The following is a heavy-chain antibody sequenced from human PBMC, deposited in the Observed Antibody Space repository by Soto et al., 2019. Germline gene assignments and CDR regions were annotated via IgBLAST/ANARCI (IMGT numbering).Heavy chain of an antibody. CDR1: GYTFSSYA. CDR2: IHAGNGDT. CDR3: ARVPRYTSDFVEVPAVMFDDWFVP. D-gene: IGHD2-2*01. V-gene: IGHV1-3*01. Sequence: ASVKVSCKASGYTFSSYAVQWVRQAPGQSLEWIGWIHAGNGDTKYSQKFHGRVTLTRDTSANTAYMDLSSLRSEDTAVYYCARVPRYTSDFVEVPAVMFDDWFVPWGQGTLVTVSS. J-gene: IGHJ5*02.